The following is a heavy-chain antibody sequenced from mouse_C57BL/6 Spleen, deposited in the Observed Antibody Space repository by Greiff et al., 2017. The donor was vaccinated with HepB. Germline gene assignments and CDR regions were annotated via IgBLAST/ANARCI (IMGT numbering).Heavy chain of an antibody. CDR2: ISSGGDYI. CDR3: TRAGLRRAYAMDY. J-gene: IGHJ4*01. CDR1: GFTFSSYA. V-gene: IGHV5-9-1*02. D-gene: IGHD2-4*01. Sequence: EVMLVESGEGLVKPGGSLKLSCAASGFTFSSYAMSWVRQTPGKRLEWVAYISSGGDYIYYADTVKGRFPISRDNARNTLYLQMSSLKSEDTAMYYCTRAGLRRAYAMDYWGQGTSVTVSS.